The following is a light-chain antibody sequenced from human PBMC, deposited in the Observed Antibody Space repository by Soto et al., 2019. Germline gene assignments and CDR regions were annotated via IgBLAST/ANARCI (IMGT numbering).Light chain of an antibody. CDR2: DAS. J-gene: IGKJ3*01. CDR1: QSVSSY. V-gene: IGKV3-11*01. CDR3: QQRSNWPPGVT. Sequence: EIVLTQSPATLSLSPGERVTLSCRASQSVSSYLAWYQQKPGQAPRLLIYDASNRATGIPARFSGSGSGTEVTLTISSLEPEDSAFYYCQQRSNWPPGVTFGPGTKVDIK.